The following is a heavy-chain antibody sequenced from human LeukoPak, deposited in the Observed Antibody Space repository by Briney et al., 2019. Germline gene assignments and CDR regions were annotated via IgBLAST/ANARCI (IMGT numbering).Heavy chain of an antibody. D-gene: IGHD6-13*01. J-gene: IGHJ4*02. CDR1: GGSFSGYY. V-gene: IGHV4-34*01. Sequence: SETLSLTCAVYGGSFSGYYWSWIRQPPGKGLEWIGSIYHSGSTYYNPSLKSRVTISVDTSKNQFSLKLSSVTAADTAVYYCARPIGSSWYSFDYWGQGTLVTVSS. CDR3: ARPIGSSWYSFDY. CDR2: IYHSGST.